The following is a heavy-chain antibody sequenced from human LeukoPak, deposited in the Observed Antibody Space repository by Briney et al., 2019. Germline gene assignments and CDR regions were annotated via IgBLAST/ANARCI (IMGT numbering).Heavy chain of an antibody. J-gene: IGHJ6*03. CDR2: IKQDGSEK. Sequence: GGSLRLSCAASGFTFSSYWMSWVRQAPGKGLEWVANIKQDGSEKYYVDSVKGRFTISRDNAKNSLYLQMNSLRAEDTALYYCAREQGYSYGYFYYYYYYMDVWGKGTTVTVSS. CDR1: GFTFSSYW. D-gene: IGHD5-18*01. V-gene: IGHV3-7*03. CDR3: AREQGYSYGYFYYYYYYMDV.